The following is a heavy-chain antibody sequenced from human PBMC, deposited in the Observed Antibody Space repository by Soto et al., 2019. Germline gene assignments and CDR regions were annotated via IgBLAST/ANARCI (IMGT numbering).Heavy chain of an antibody. Sequence: ASVKVSCKASGYSFSSHYMHWVKQAPGQGLEWLGIINPTGGSTTYAEKFQGRVTMTADTDTETVYMQLNSLKIDDTAVYYCAREVVETSSLWLDPWGQGTLVTVSS. CDR2: INPTGGST. D-gene: IGHD6-6*01. J-gene: IGHJ5*02. CDR3: AREVVETSSLWLDP. V-gene: IGHV1-46*01. CDR1: GYSFSSHY.